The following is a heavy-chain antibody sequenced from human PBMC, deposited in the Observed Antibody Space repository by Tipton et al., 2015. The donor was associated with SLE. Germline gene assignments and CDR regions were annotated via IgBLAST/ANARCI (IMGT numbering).Heavy chain of an antibody. CDR2: IYHSGST. V-gene: IGHV4-59*08. CDR3: ASVPY. Sequence: TLSLTCTVSGGSISSYYWSWIRQPPGKGLEWIGSIYHSGSTYYNPSLKSRVTISVDTSKNQFSLKLSSVTAADTAVYYCASVPYWGRGTLVTVSS. CDR1: GGSISSYY. J-gene: IGHJ4*02.